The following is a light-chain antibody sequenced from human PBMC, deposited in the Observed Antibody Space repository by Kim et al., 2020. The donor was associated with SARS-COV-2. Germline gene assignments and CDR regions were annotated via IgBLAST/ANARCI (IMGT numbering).Light chain of an antibody. CDR2: AAS. V-gene: IGKV1-39*01. CDR1: QTISDY. Sequence: IQMTQSPSSLSASVGDRVTVTCRASQTISDYFNWYQQKPGIAPKLLIYAASTLQSGVPSRFSGSASGTEFTLTISSLQPEDFATYYCQQSYSVPYTFGRGTKLEI. CDR3: QQSYSVPYT. J-gene: IGKJ2*01.